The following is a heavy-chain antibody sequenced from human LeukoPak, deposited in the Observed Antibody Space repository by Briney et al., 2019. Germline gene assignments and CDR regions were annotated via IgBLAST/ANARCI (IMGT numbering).Heavy chain of an antibody. CDR1: GFTFSSYE. V-gene: IGHV3-53*01. J-gene: IGHJ3*02. CDR3: ARDEVGYCSSTSCSKGAFDI. CDR2: IYSGGST. Sequence: TGGSLRLSCAASGFTFSSYEMNWVRQAPGKGLEWVSVIYSGGSTYYADSVKGRFTISRDNSKNTLYLQMNSLRAEDTAVYYCARDEVGYCSSTSCSKGAFDIWGQGTMVTVSS. D-gene: IGHD2-2*03.